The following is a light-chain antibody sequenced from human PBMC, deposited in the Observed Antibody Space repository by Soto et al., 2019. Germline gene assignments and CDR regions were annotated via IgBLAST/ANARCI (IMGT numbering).Light chain of an antibody. Sequence: QSVLTQPPSVSGASGQRVTISCTGSSSNIGAGYDVHWYQQLPGTAPKLLIYGNSNRPSGVPDRFSGSKSGTSASLAITGLRAEDEGDYYCQSYDSSLSGWVFGGGTKVTVL. V-gene: IGLV1-40*01. J-gene: IGLJ3*02. CDR3: QSYDSSLSGWV. CDR1: SSNIGAGYD. CDR2: GNS.